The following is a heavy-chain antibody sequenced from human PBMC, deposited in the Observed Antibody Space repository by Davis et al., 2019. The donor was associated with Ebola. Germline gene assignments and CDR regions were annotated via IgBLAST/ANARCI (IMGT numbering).Heavy chain of an antibody. CDR1: GFPFSSHG. V-gene: IGHV3-33*08. D-gene: IGHD6-19*01. J-gene: IGHJ4*02. CDR2: IWYEGSNK. CDR3: ARGVAVGGFYFDY. Sequence: SLRLSCTASGFPFSSHGMPWVRQAPGQGLEWVAVIWYEGSNKYYADSVTGRFTIYRDNSKNTLYLQMNSLRAEDTAVYFCARGVAVGGFYFDYWGQGTLVTVSS.